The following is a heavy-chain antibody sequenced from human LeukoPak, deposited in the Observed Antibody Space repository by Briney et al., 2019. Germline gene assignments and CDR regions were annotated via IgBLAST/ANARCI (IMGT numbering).Heavy chain of an antibody. V-gene: IGHV4-34*01. Sequence: SETLSLTCAVYGGSFSGYYWSWIRQPPGKGLEWIGEVYHSGSTNYNPSLKSRVTISVDKSKNRFSLKLSSVTVADTAVYYWGRATWGGGRHYFDYWGQGTLVTVSS. J-gene: IGHJ4*02. D-gene: IGHD3-16*01. CDR1: GGSFSGYY. CDR2: VYHSGST. CDR3: GRATWGGGRHYFDY.